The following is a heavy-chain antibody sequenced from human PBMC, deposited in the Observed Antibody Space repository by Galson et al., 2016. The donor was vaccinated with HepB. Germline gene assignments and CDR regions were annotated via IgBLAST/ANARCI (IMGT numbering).Heavy chain of an antibody. V-gene: IGHV3-48*02. Sequence: LSLSCAASGFSFTSFSMNWVRPGPAQGLEWVSYIDPSSADIYYADSVKGRFTISRDSAKNSLYLEMNSLRHEDTAVYYCARSYSNYYYGLDVWGRGTTVIVSS. CDR1: GFSFTSFS. CDR3: ARSYSNYYYGLDV. D-gene: IGHD4-11*01. J-gene: IGHJ6*02. CDR2: IDPSSADI.